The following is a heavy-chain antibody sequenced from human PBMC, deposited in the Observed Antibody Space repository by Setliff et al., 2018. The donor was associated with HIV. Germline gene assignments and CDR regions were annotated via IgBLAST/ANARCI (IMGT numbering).Heavy chain of an antibody. CDR2: INAGNGNT. CDR3: ARDLDPDYYDSSQPGY. Sequence: ASVKVSCKAFGYTFSTNAIHWVRQAPGQRLEWMGWINAGNGNTKYSQKFQGRVTITADGSTSTVYMELNSLRAEDTAVYYCARDLDPDYYDSSQPGYWGQGTLVTVS. CDR1: GYTFSTNA. V-gene: IGHV1-3*01. J-gene: IGHJ4*02. D-gene: IGHD3-22*01.